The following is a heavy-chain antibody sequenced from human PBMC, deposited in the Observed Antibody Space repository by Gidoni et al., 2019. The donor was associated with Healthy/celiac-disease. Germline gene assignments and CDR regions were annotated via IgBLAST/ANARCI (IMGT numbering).Heavy chain of an antibody. Sequence: SPSFQGHVTISADRSISTAYLQWSSLKASDTAMYYCARHPDSGYDHDAFDIWGQGTMVTVSS. D-gene: IGHD5-12*01. J-gene: IGHJ3*02. V-gene: IGHV5-10-1*01. CDR3: ARHPDSGYDHDAFDI.